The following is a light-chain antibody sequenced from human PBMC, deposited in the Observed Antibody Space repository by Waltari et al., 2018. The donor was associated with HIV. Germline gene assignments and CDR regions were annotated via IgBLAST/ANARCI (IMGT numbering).Light chain of an antibody. CDR2: EVS. CDR1: SSDVGPYNL. Sequence: QSALTQPASVSGSPRQSITISCTGTSSDVGPYNLVPWYQQYPGKAPKLIIYEVSKRPSGVSNRFSGSKSGNTASLTISGLQPEDEADYSCCSYAGGTTLLFGGGTKLTVL. J-gene: IGLJ2*01. V-gene: IGLV2-23*02. CDR3: CSYAGGTTLL.